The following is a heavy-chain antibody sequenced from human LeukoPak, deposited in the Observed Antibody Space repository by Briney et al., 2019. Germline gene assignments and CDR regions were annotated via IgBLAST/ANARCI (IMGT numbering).Heavy chain of an antibody. D-gene: IGHD2-21*01. J-gene: IGHJ4*02. V-gene: IGHV1-2*02. Sequence: ASVKVSCKASGYTFTGYYMHWVRQAPGQGLKGMGWINPNSGGTNYAQKFQGRVTMTRDTSISTAYMELSRLRSDDTAVYYCARSTYSRYYFDYWGQGTLVTVSS. CDR3: ARSTYSRYYFDY. CDR1: GYTFTGYY. CDR2: INPNSGGT.